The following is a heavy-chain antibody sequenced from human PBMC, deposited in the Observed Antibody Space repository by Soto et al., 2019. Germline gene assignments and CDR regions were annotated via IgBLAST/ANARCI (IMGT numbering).Heavy chain of an antibody. CDR1: GYTFTSYA. CDR2: INAGNGNT. D-gene: IGHD2-21*01. Sequence: QVRLVQSGAEVKKPGASVKVSCKASGYTFTSYAMHWVRQAPGQRLEWMGWINAGNGNTKYSQKFQGRVTITRDTSASTAYMELSSMRSEDTAVYYCARGMLGCGGDCPGFDYWGQGTLVTVSS. V-gene: IGHV1-3*01. CDR3: ARGMLGCGGDCPGFDY. J-gene: IGHJ4*02.